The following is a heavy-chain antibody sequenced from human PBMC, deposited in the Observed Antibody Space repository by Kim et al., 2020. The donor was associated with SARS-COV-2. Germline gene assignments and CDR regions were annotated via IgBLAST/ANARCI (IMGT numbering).Heavy chain of an antibody. V-gene: IGHV1-69*13. D-gene: IGHD3-16*01. CDR2: IIPIFGTA. CDR3: ARAGTTVQGFGEGTYSYSGMDV. Sequence: SVKVSCKASGGTFSSYAISWVRQAPGQGLEWMGGIIPIFGTANYAQKFQGRVTITADESTSTAYMELSSLRSEDTAVYYWARAGTTVQGFGEGTYSYSGMDVWGPGTTLTVSS. J-gene: IGHJ6*02. CDR1: GGTFSSYA.